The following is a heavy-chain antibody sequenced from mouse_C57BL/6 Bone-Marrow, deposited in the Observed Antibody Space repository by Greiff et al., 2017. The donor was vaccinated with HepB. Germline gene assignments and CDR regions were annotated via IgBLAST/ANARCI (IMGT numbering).Heavy chain of an antibody. D-gene: IGHD2-3*01. CDR1: GFTFSDYG. CDR3: ARDGYYGVFYAMDY. CDR2: ISSGSSTI. Sequence: DVMLVESGGGLVKPGGSLKLSCAASGFTFSDYGMHWVRQAPEKGLEWVAYISSGSSTIYYADTVKGRFTISRDNAKNTLFLQMTSLRSEDTAMYYCARDGYYGVFYAMDYWGQGTSVTVSS. V-gene: IGHV5-17*01. J-gene: IGHJ4*01.